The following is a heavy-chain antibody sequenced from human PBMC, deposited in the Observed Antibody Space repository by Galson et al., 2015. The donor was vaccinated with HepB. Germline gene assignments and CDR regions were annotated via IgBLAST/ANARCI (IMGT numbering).Heavy chain of an antibody. J-gene: IGHJ4*02. CDR2: TSFDGRNK. CDR1: GFTFSSYG. V-gene: IGHV3-30*18. D-gene: IGHD3-22*01. Sequence: SLRLSCAASGFTFSSYGMHWVRQAPGKGLEWVAVTSFDGRNKYYADSVRGRFTISRDNSKTTLYLQMNSLRAEDTAVYYCAKEGEIGDYYDSSGYYHVDYWGQGTLVTVAS. CDR3: AKEGEIGDYYDSSGYYHVDY.